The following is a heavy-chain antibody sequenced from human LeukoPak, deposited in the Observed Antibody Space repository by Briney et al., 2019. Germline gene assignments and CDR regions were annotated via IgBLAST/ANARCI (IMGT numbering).Heavy chain of an antibody. CDR3: ARLKRGYCSSTSCPDAFDI. CDR1: GYSFTSYW. CDR2: IYPGDSDT. Sequence: GESLKISFKGSGYSFTSYWIGWVRQMPGKGLEWMGIIYPGDSDTRYSPSFQGQVTISADKSISTAYLQWSSLKASDTAMYYCARLKRGYCSSTSCPDAFDIWGQGTMVTVSS. V-gene: IGHV5-51*01. D-gene: IGHD2-2*01. J-gene: IGHJ3*02.